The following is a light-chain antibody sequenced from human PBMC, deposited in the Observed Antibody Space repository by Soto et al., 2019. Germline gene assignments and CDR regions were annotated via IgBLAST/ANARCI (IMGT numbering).Light chain of an antibody. CDR3: QQYGSSPRT. V-gene: IGKV3-20*01. Sequence: EIVITQSPATLSVSTGERATLSCRASQSVSSNLAWYQQKPGQAPSLLIYGASSRATGIPDRFSGSGSGTDFTLTISRLGPEDFAVYYCQQYGSSPRTFGQGTKVDIK. J-gene: IGKJ1*01. CDR2: GAS. CDR1: QSVSSN.